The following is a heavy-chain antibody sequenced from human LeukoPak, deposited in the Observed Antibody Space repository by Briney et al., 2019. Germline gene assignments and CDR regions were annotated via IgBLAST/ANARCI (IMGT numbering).Heavy chain of an antibody. CDR2: ISPHSHTT. V-gene: IGHV1-18*01. CDR1: GYTFNNYF. Sequence: ASVKVSCKASGYTFNNYFISWVRQVPGQGLEWVGWISPHSHTTHYAEKVQGRATMTTDTSTTTVYMELRSLRPDDTAVYFCARGHTMYYWGQGTPVTVSS. J-gene: IGHJ4*02. D-gene: IGHD3-10*02. CDR3: ARGHTMYY.